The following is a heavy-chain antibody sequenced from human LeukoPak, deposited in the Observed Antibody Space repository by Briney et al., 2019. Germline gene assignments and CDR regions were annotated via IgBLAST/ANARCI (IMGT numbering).Heavy chain of an antibody. CDR3: AKERVYISSTSCFDY. D-gene: IGHD2-2*01. CDR1: GFTFSSYA. Sequence: GGSLRLPCAASGFTFSSYAMSWVRQAPGKGLEWVSAISGSGGSTYYADSVKGRFTISRDNSKNTLYLQMNSLRAEDTAVYYCAKERVYISSTSCFDYWGQGTLVTVSS. J-gene: IGHJ4*02. CDR2: ISGSGGST. V-gene: IGHV3-23*01.